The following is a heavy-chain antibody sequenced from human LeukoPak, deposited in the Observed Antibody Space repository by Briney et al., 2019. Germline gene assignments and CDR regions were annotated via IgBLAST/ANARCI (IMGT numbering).Heavy chain of an antibody. CDR1: GFTFSSYA. J-gene: IGHJ4*02. Sequence: GGSLRLSCAASGFTFSSYAMHWVRQAPGKGLEWVAVISYDGSNKYYADSVKGRFTISRDNSKNTLYLQMNSLRAEDTAVYYCAKEPGPYSSSWYSLDYWGQGTLVTVSS. CDR3: AKEPGPYSSSWYSLDY. D-gene: IGHD6-13*01. CDR2: ISYDGSNK. V-gene: IGHV3-30-3*01.